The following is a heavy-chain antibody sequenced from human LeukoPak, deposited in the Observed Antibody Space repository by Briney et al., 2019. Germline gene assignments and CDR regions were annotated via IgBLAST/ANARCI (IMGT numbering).Heavy chain of an antibody. CDR3: AKGGGAYGSGSYSGPYYYYYMDV. Sequence: GGSLRLSCAASGFTFSSYAMSWVRQAPGKWLEWVSAISGSGGSTYYADSVKGRFTISRDNAKNSLYLQMNSLRAEDTAVYYCAKGGGAYGSGSYSGPYYYYYMDVWGKGTTVTISS. V-gene: IGHV3-23*01. CDR1: GFTFSSYA. CDR2: ISGSGGST. J-gene: IGHJ6*03. D-gene: IGHD3-10*01.